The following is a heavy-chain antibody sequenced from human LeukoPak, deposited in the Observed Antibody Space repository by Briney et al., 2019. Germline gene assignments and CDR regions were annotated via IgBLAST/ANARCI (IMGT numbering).Heavy chain of an antibody. V-gene: IGHV6-1*01. CDR2: TYYRSKWYN. Sequence: SQTLSLTCAISGDSVSSDSAAWNWIRQSPSRGLEWLGRTYYRSKWYNNYAVSVKSRITINPDTSKNQFSLHVNSVTPEDTAVYYCARAGARAGLVGPSTMGFDYWGQGTLVTVSS. D-gene: IGHD1-26*01. J-gene: IGHJ4*02. CDR1: GDSVSSDSAA. CDR3: ARAGARAGLVGPSTMGFDY.